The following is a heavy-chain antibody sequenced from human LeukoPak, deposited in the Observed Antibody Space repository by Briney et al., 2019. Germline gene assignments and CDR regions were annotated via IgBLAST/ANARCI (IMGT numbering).Heavy chain of an antibody. D-gene: IGHD2-15*01. CDR1: GYTFTSYY. J-gene: IGHJ5*02. CDR3: ARVRRYCSGGSCPNWFDP. Sequence: ASVKVSCKASGYTFTSYYMHWVRQAPGQGLEWMGIINPSGGSTSYAQKFQGRVTMTRDASTSTVYVELSSLRSEDTAVYYCARVRRYCSGGSCPNWFDPWGQGTLVTVSS. V-gene: IGHV1-46*01. CDR2: INPSGGST.